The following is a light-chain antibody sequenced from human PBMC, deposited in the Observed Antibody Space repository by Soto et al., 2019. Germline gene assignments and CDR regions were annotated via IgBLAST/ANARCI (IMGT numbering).Light chain of an antibody. CDR1: QSVSSN. CDR3: QHCNNWPGT. Sequence: MTLKQPTRAVYPERSDLLCCRASQSVSSNLAWYQQKPGQAPRLLIYGASTRATGFPARFSGSGSGTEFTLTISSLQSEDSAVYYCQHCNNWPGTFGQGTRLEIK. CDR2: GAS. V-gene: IGKV3-15*01. J-gene: IGKJ5*01.